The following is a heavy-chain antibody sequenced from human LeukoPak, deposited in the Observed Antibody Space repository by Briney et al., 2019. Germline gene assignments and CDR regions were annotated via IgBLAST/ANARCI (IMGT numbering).Heavy chain of an antibody. CDR1: GYTFTSYG. CDR2: ISVYNGNT. Sequence: ASVKVSCKASGYTFTSYGLSWVRQAPGQGLEWMGWISVYNGNTKYAQKLQGRVTMTTDTSTSTAYMELRSLRSDDTAVYYCARDPQPATFDYWGQGTLVTVSS. J-gene: IGHJ4*02. CDR3: ARDPQPATFDY. D-gene: IGHD6-25*01. V-gene: IGHV1-18*01.